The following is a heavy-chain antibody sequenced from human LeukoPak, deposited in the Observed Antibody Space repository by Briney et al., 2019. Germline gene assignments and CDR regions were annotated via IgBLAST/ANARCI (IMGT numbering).Heavy chain of an antibody. CDR3: AKDRVILTGYLVGAFDI. Sequence: KPGRSLRLSCAASGFTFDDYAMHWVRQAPGKGLEWVSGISWNSGSIGYADSVKGRFTISRDNAKNSLYLQMNSLRAEDTALYYCAKDRVILTGYLVGAFDIWGQGTMVTVSS. CDR1: GFTFDDYA. J-gene: IGHJ3*02. V-gene: IGHV3-9*01. D-gene: IGHD3-9*01. CDR2: ISWNSGSI.